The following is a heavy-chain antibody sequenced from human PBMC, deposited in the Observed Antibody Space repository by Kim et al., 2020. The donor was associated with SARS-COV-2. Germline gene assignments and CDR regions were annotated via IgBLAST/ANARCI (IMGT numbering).Heavy chain of an antibody. CDR1: GFTFSNYA. CDR2: ISGTSGST. Sequence: GGSLRLSCAASGFTFSNYAMSWVRQAPGKGLEWVSRISGTSGSTNYADSVEGRLTISRDNSKNTLYLQMNSLRAEDTAVYYCAKAGHSDGNYYFDYWGQGTLVTVCS. V-gene: IGHV3-23*01. J-gene: IGHJ4*02. D-gene: IGHD1-1*01. CDR3: AKAGHSDGNYYFDY.